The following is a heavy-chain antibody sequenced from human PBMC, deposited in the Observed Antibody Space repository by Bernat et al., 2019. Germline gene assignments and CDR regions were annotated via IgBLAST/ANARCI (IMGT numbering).Heavy chain of an antibody. V-gene: IGHV1-69*02. CDR2: IIPILGIA. D-gene: IGHD2-15*01. Sequence: QVQVGQSVGEVKKHGSWVKVSCKASEGTFSSYTISWVRQAPGQGLEWMGRIIPILGIANYAQKFQGRVTITADKSTSTAYMELSSLRSEDTAVYYCARGGGYCSGGSCYPDAFDIWGQG. CDR1: EGTFSSYT. CDR3: ARGGGYCSGGSCYPDAFDI. J-gene: IGHJ3*02.